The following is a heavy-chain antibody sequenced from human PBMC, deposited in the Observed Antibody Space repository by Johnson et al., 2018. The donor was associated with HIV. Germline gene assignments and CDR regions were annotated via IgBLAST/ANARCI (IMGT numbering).Heavy chain of an antibody. D-gene: IGHD6-13*01. CDR1: GFTFSSYA. Sequence: QMMLVESGGGLVQPGRSLRLSCAASGFTFSSYAMHWVRQAPGTGLEWVAVISYDGSNKYYADSVKGRFTISRDNSKNTLYLQMNSLKTEDTAVYYCTRSIAATGRDALDIWGQGTMVTVSS. J-gene: IGHJ3*02. CDR2: ISYDGSNK. V-gene: IGHV3-30*04. CDR3: TRSIAATGRDALDI.